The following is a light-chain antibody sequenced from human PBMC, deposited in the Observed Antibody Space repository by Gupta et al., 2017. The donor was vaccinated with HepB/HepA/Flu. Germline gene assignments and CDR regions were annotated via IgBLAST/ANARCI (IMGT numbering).Light chain of an antibody. CDR3: AAWDDSRNGVV. CDR2: SNN. Sequence: QSVLIQPPSASGTPGQTVTISCSGSTSNIGSNTVNWYQLLPGMAPRLLVYSNNKRPSGVPDRFFGSKSGTSASLAITGLQAEDEADYYCAAWDDSRNGVVFGGGTRLTVL. CDR1: TSNIGSNT. V-gene: IGLV1-44*01. J-gene: IGLJ2*01.